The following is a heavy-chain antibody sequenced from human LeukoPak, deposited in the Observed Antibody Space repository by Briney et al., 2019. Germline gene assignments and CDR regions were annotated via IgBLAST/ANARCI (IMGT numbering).Heavy chain of an antibody. CDR3: ARVRSYCTNGVCYWDLDY. V-gene: IGHV1-2*02. CDR1: GYTFNDYY. D-gene: IGHD2-8*01. J-gene: IGHJ4*02. CDR2: INPNSGGT. Sequence: GASVKVSCKASGYTFNDYYMHWVRQAPGQGLEWMGWINPNSGGTNYAQKFQGRVTMTRDTSISTAYMELSRLRSDDTAVYYCARVRSYCTNGVCYWDLDYWGQGTLVTVSS.